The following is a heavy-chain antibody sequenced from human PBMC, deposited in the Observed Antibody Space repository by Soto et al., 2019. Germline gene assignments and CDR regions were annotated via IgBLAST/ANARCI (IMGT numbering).Heavy chain of an antibody. CDR3: ARDGGLHHYDVTGYYFDD. CDR1: GGAFSSYS. Sequence: QVQLVQSGAEVKKPGSSVKVSCKASGGAFSSYSITWVRQAPGQGLEWMGGIIPIFGTPNYAQKLQGRVTITADESTSTAYMELSSLRSEDTAVYYCARDGGLHHYDVTGYYFDDWGQGTLVTVSS. V-gene: IGHV1-69*12. CDR2: IIPIFGTP. J-gene: IGHJ4*02. D-gene: IGHD3-22*01.